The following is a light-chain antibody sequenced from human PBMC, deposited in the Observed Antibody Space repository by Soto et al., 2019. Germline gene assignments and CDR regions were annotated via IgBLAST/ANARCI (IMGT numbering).Light chain of an antibody. CDR3: QQRYTTPIT. J-gene: IGKJ5*01. V-gene: IGKV1-39*01. CDR1: QTISSH. Sequence: VQMTQSPSSLSASVGDRVIITCRASQTISSHLNGYQQKPGKAPNRLVYAASSLQSGVPSRFTGSGAEEDVTLNISSLQPEDFATYFCQQRYTTPITFGQGTRLEIK. CDR2: AAS.